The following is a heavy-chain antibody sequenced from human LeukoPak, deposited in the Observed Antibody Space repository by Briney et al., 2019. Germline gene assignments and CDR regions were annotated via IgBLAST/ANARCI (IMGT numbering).Heavy chain of an antibody. CDR2: INPNSGGT. Sequence: ASVKVSCEASGYTFAGYYMHWVRQAPGQGLEWMGRINPNSGGTKYAQKFQGRVTMTGDTSISIVYMELSRLRSDDTAVYYCARDSGSYSFSAFDFWGQGTMVSVSS. CDR3: ARDSGSYSFSAFDF. D-gene: IGHD1-26*01. CDR1: GYTFAGYY. V-gene: IGHV1-2*06. J-gene: IGHJ3*01.